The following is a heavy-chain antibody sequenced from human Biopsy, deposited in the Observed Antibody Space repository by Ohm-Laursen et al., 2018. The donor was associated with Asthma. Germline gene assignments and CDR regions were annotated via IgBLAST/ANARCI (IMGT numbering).Heavy chain of an antibody. D-gene: IGHD4-17*01. CDR1: GGYTGSSDHH. J-gene: IGHJ6*02. CDR2: VFWSGST. CDR3: ARVVSYGDIYFGIDV. Sequence: SQTLSLTCRVSGGYTGSSDHHWAWIRQAPGKGLDWIGFVFWSGSTHYSRSLERRVSISIDTATNEFSMKLWSVTPADTAVYFCARVVSYGDIYFGIDVWGPGNTVDVS. V-gene: IGHV4-30-4*01.